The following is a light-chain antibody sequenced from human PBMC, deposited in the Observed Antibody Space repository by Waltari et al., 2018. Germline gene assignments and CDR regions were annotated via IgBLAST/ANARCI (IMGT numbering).Light chain of an antibody. CDR1: NIGRKS. CDR3: QVWDTSSDHP. Sequence: SYVLPQPPSVSVAPGRTARITCGGNNIGRKSVHWYQQKPGQAPVLVIYHDSDRPSGIPERFSGSNSGNTATLTISRVEAGDEADYYCQVWDTSSDHPFGGGTKVTVL. V-gene: IGLV3-21*04. CDR2: HDS. J-gene: IGLJ3*02.